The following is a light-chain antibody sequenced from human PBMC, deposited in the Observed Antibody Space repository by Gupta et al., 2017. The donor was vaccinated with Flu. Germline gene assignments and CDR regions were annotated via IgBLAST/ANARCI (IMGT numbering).Light chain of an antibody. J-gene: IGKJ1*01. Sequence: DIQLTPSPSTLSASLGARVTITYRASQNIDAWLAWYQQRPGKAPSLLIYKASTLQSGVPSRFSGSGSGTEFTLAISSLQPDDLATYYCQQYNNYPWTFGHGTKV. V-gene: IGKV1-5*03. CDR1: QNIDAW. CDR2: KAS. CDR3: QQYNNYPWT.